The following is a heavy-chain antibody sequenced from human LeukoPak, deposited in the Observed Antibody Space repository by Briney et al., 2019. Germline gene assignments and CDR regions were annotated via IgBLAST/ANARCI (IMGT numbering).Heavy chain of an antibody. V-gene: IGHV3-7*01. CDR2: LKNDGREK. Sequence: GGSLRLSCAASGFTHGGYWMSWVRQAPGKGLEWVATLKNDGREKFYVDSVKGRFTISRDIVKNSLSLQMDSLSAEDTAVYYCTTDDSTFWGQGTLVTVSS. CDR1: GFTHGGYW. CDR3: TTDDSTF. J-gene: IGHJ4*02. D-gene: IGHD3-22*01.